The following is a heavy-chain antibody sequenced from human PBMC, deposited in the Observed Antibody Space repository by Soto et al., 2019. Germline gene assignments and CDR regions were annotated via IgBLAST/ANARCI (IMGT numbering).Heavy chain of an antibody. CDR1: GGSISSGGYY. CDR2: IYYSGST. Sequence: SETLSLTCTVSGGSISSGGYYWSWIRQHPGKGLEWIGYIYYSGSTYYNPSLKSRVTISVDTSKNQFSLKLSSVTAADTAVYYCANYCSGGSCYFKWGGVFAPWGQGTLVTVSS. CDR3: ANYCSGGSCYFKWGGVFAP. V-gene: IGHV4-31*03. D-gene: IGHD2-15*01. J-gene: IGHJ5*02.